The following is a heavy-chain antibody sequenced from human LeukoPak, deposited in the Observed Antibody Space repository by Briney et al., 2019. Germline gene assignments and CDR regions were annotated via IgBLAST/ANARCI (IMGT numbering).Heavy chain of an antibody. CDR3: AKDLYYYDSSGSDGFDY. V-gene: IGHV3-30*02. CDR2: IRYDASNN. D-gene: IGHD3-22*01. Sequence: PGGSLRLSCAASGFTLSSYGVHCVRQAPGKGLEGVAFIRYDASNNDYAAFVKDSFNISRDNSKNTLYMQMNSLRADDTAVYYCAKDLYYYDSSGSDGFDYWGQGTLVTVSS. CDR1: GFTLSSYG. J-gene: IGHJ4*02.